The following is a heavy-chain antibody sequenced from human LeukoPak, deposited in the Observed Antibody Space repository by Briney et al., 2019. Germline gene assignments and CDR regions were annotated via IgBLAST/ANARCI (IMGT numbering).Heavy chain of an antibody. J-gene: IGHJ6*03. CDR2: IWYDGSNK. CDR1: GFTFSSYN. D-gene: IGHD1-20*01. V-gene: IGHV3-33*01. CDR3: AIAHNWNPYCMDV. Sequence: GRSLRLSCAASGFTFSSYNMFWVRQAPGKGLEWVAVIWYDGSNKYYAESAKGRFIISRDTSKNTLYLEMNSLRAEDTAVYYCAIAHNWNPYCMDVWGKGTTVTVSS.